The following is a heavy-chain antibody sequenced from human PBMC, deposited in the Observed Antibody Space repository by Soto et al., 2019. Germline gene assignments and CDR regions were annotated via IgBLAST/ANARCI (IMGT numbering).Heavy chain of an antibody. Sequence: QVQLVESGGGVVQPGRSLRLSCAASGFTFSSYGMHWVRQAPGKGLEWVAIISYDGSNKYYAESVKGRFTISRDKSKNTLYLQMNSLRAADTAVYYCAKDRLENPPDYYYYYGLDVWGQGTTVTVSS. CDR2: ISYDGSNK. D-gene: IGHD6-25*01. V-gene: IGHV3-30*18. J-gene: IGHJ6*02. CDR3: AKDRLENPPDYYYYYGLDV. CDR1: GFTFSSYG.